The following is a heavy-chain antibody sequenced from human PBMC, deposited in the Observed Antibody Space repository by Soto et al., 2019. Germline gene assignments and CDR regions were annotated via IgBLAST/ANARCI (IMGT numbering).Heavy chain of an antibody. CDR1: GFTFSSYG. CDR3: ARVRGSSSWYYFDY. V-gene: IGHV3-33*01. CDR2: IWYDGSNK. Sequence: PGGSLRLSCAASGFTFSSYGMHWVRQAPGKGLEWVAVIWYDGSNKYYADSVKGRFTISRDNSKNTLYLQMNSLRAEDTAVYCCARVRGSSSWYYFDYWGQGSLVTVSS. D-gene: IGHD6-13*01. J-gene: IGHJ4*02.